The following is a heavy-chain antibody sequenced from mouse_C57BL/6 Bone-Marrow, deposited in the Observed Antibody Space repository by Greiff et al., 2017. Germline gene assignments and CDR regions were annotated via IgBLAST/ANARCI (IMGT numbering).Heavy chain of an antibody. CDR3: APLITSFFDY. CDR2: INPNNGGT. V-gene: IGHV1-22*01. J-gene: IGHJ2*01. D-gene: IGHD1-1*01. CDR1: GYTFTDYN. Sequence: VQLQQSGPELVKPGASVKMSCKASGYTFTDYNMHWVKQSHGKSLEWIGYINPNNGGTSYNQKFKGKATLTVNKSSSTAYMELRSLTSEDSAVYYCAPLITSFFDYWGQGTTLTVSS.